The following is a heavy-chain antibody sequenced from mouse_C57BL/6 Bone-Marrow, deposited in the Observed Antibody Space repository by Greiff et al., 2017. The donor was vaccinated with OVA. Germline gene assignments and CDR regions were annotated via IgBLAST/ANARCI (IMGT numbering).Heavy chain of an antibody. J-gene: IGHJ2*01. V-gene: IGHV1-81*01. CDR3: ARSRITTVVEYFDY. CDR1: GYTFTSYG. D-gene: IGHD1-1*01. CDR2: IYPRSGNT. Sequence: QVQLKESGAELARPGASVKLSCKASGYTFTSYGISWVKQRTGQGLEWIGEIYPRSGNTYYNEKFKGKATLTADKSSSTAYMELRSLTSEDSAVYFCARSRITTVVEYFDYWGQGTTLTVSS.